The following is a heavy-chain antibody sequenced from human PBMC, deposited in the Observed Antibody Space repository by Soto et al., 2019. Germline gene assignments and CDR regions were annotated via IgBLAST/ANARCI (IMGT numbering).Heavy chain of an antibody. J-gene: IGHJ3*02. Sequence: QSQTLSLTCAISGDSVSSNSAAWNWIRQSPSRGFEWLGRTYYRSKWYNDYAVSVKSRITINPDTSKNQFSLQLNSVTPEDTAVYYCAREIGYYDSSGYAFDIWGQGTMVTVSS. CDR2: TYYRSKWYN. CDR1: GDSVSSNSAA. D-gene: IGHD3-22*01. CDR3: AREIGYYDSSGYAFDI. V-gene: IGHV6-1*01.